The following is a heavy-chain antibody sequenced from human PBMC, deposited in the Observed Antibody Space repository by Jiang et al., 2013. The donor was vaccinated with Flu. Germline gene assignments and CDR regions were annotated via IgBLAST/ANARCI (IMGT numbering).Heavy chain of an antibody. CDR3: ARLNNWGSTYYYYYGMDV. V-gene: IGHV4-59*08. D-gene: IGHD7-27*01. CDR2: SITVGAP. J-gene: IGHJ6*04. Sequence: PPREGTWSGLGISITVGAPTTTPPSKSRVTISVDTSKNQFSLKLSSVTAADTAVYYCARLNNWGSTYYYYYGMDVWGKGTTVTVSS.